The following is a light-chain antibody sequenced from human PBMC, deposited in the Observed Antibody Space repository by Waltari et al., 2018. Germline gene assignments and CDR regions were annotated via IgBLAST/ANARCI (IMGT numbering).Light chain of an antibody. CDR1: QSLFSTSNSKTY. Sequence: DIVMTQSPDFLAVSLGERATINCKSSQSLFSTSNSKTYISWYQQKTVQPPKLLIYWASTRGSGVPDRFSGSGSGTDFTLTISSLQAEDVAVYYCHHYYIPPLTFGQGTRLEIK. CDR3: HHYYIPPLT. V-gene: IGKV4-1*01. CDR2: WAS. J-gene: IGKJ5*01.